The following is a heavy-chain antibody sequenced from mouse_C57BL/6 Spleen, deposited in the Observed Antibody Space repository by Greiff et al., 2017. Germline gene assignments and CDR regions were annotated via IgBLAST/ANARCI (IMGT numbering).Heavy chain of an antibody. Sequence: EVKLVESGGGLVQPGGSLKLSCAASGFTFSDYYMYWVRQTPEKRLEWVAYISNGGGSTYYPDTVKGRFTISRDNAKNTLYLQMSRLKSEDTAMYYCARQGTTVVATEYFDVWGTGTTVTVSS. D-gene: IGHD1-1*01. CDR2: ISNGGGST. CDR3: ARQGTTVVATEYFDV. J-gene: IGHJ1*03. CDR1: GFTFSDYY. V-gene: IGHV5-12*01.